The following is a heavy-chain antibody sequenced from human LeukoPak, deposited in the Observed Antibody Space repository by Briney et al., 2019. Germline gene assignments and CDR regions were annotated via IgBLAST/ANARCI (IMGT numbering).Heavy chain of an antibody. CDR3: ARAELVPSPFDY. Sequence: SETLSLTCAVYGGSFSGYYWSWIRQPPGKGPEWIGEINHSGSTNYNPSLKSRVTISVDTSKNQFSLELSSVTAADTAVYYCARAELVPSPFDYWGQGTLVTVSS. CDR1: GGSFSGYY. J-gene: IGHJ4*02. CDR2: INHSGST. V-gene: IGHV4-34*01. D-gene: IGHD6-13*01.